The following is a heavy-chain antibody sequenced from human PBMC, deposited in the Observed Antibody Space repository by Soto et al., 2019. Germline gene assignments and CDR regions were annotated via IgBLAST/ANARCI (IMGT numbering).Heavy chain of an antibody. CDR1: GYTFTSYG. CDR3: ARSIAAAVDFDY. Sequence: ASVKVSCKASGYTFTSYGISWVRQAPGQGLEWMGWISAYNGNTNYSQKLQGRVTMTTDTSTSTAYMELRSLRSDDTAVYYCARSIAAAVDFDYWGQGTLVTVSS. D-gene: IGHD6-13*01. J-gene: IGHJ4*02. CDR2: ISAYNGNT. V-gene: IGHV1-18*01.